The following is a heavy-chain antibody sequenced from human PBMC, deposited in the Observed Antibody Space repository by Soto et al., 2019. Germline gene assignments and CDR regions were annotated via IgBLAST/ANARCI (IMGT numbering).Heavy chain of an antibody. V-gene: IGHV1-69*13. D-gene: IGHD2-2*01. Sequence: GASVKVSCKASGGTFSSYAISWVRQAPGQGLEWMGGIIPIFGTANYAQKFQGRVTITADESTSTAYMELSSLRSEDTAVYYCARGRLRYCGSTSCYGTAYYYYGMDVWGQGTTVTVSS. CDR1: GGTFSSYA. J-gene: IGHJ6*02. CDR3: ARGRLRYCGSTSCYGTAYYYYGMDV. CDR2: IIPIFGTA.